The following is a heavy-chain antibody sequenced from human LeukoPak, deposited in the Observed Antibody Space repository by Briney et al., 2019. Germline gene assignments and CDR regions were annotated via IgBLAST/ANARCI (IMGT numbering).Heavy chain of an antibody. V-gene: IGHV3-30*02. CDR3: AKDPYSSSYNYFDY. D-gene: IGHD6-6*01. Sequence: PGGSLRLSCAASGFTFSSYEMNWVRQAPGKGLEWVAFIRYDGSNKYYADSVKGRFTISRDNSKNTLYLQMNSLRAEDTAVYYCAKDPYSSSYNYFDYWGQGTLVTVPS. CDR2: IRYDGSNK. J-gene: IGHJ4*02. CDR1: GFTFSSYE.